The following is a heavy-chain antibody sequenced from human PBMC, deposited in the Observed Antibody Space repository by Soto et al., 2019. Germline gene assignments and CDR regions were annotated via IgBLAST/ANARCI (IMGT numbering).Heavy chain of an antibody. D-gene: IGHD2-8*01. CDR2: INGYNGNT. V-gene: IGHV1-18*01. CDR1: GYTFTSYG. CDR3: ARDPYHVLMVNAPNLYGMDV. J-gene: IGHJ6*02. Sequence: ASVKVSCKASGYTFTSYGITWVRQAPGQGLEWLGWINGYNGNTNYAQKLQGRVTMTTDTSTSTAYMELRSLGSDDTAVYYCARDPYHVLMVNAPNLYGMDVWGQGTTVTVSS.